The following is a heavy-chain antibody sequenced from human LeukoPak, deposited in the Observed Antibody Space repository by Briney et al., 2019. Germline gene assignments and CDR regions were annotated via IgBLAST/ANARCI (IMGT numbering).Heavy chain of an antibody. J-gene: IGHJ4*02. CDR3: ARGEKGGRGYSYGSGY. CDR2: ISSSGGTI. D-gene: IGHD5-18*01. Sequence: GGSLRLSCAASGFTFSDYYMSWIRQAPGKGLEWVSYISSSGGTIYYADSVKGRFTISRDNAKNSLYLQMNSLRAEDTAVYYCARGEKGGRGYSYGSGYWGQGTLVTVSS. CDR1: GFTFSDYY. V-gene: IGHV3-11*01.